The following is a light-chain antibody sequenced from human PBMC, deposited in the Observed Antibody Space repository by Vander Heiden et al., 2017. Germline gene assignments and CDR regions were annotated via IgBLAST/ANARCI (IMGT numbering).Light chain of an antibody. J-gene: IGKJ2*03. CDR2: AAS. CDR3: QQGYSSRPMYS. Sequence: DIQMTQSPSSLSTSVGHRVHITCRASQSISKYLNWYQQKPGKAPTLLVYAASTLQSGVPSRSSGSGSGTDFTLTISSLQPADFATYYCQQGYSSRPMYSFGPGTKLEIK. V-gene: IGKV1-39*01. CDR1: QSISKY.